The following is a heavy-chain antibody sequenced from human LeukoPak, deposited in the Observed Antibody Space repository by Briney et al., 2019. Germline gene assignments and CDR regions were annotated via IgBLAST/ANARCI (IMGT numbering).Heavy chain of an antibody. CDR2: IYYSGST. Sequence: SETLSLTCTVSGGSVSSGSYYWSWIRQPPGKGLEWIGYIYYSGSTNYNPSLKSRVTISVDTSKNQSSLKLSSVTAADTAVYYCATGGWLRGDYWGRGTLVTVSS. CDR3: ATGGWLRGDY. V-gene: IGHV4-61*01. D-gene: IGHD5-12*01. CDR1: GGSVSSGSYY. J-gene: IGHJ4*02.